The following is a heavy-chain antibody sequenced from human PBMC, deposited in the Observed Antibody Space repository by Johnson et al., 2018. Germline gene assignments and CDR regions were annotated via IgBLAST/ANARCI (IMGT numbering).Heavy chain of an antibody. CDR1: GFTFSNYG. CDR2: IWFDGSNE. Sequence: QVQLQESGGGVVQPGRSLRLSCAASGFTFSNYGMHWVRQAPGKGLEWVAVIWFDGSNEEYADSVKGRFTISRDNSKNTLYLQMNSLRAEDTAIYYCARVHSTSTTCFFYYFYYGMDVWGQGTTVTVSS. D-gene: IGHD2/OR15-2a*01. V-gene: IGHV3-33*08. CDR3: ARVHSTSTTCFFYYFYYGMDV. J-gene: IGHJ6*02.